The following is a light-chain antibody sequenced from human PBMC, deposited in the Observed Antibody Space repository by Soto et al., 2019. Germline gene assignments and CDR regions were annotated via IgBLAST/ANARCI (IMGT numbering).Light chain of an antibody. CDR3: AAWDASLSACV. Sequence: QSALTQPASVSGSPGQSITISCTGTSGDIGSYNRVSWYQQHPGKAPKLIIYEVTDRPSGVPDRFSGSRSGTSASLAIVGLRSEDEAVYYCAAWDASLSACVFGNGTKLTVL. J-gene: IGLJ1*01. CDR2: EVT. CDR1: SGDIGSYNR. V-gene: IGLV2-14*01.